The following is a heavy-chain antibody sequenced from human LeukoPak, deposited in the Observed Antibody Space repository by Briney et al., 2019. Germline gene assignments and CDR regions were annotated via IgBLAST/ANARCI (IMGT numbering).Heavy chain of an antibody. Sequence: SETLSLTCTVSGGSISSSSYYWGWIRQPPGKGLEWIGSIYYSGSTYYNPSLKSRVTISVDTSKNQFSLKLSSVTAADTAVYYCARLLTGGATAKGSDYWGQGTLVTVSP. J-gene: IGHJ4*02. CDR1: GGSISSSSYY. D-gene: IGHD1-26*01. V-gene: IGHV4-39*01. CDR2: IYYSGST. CDR3: ARLLTGGATAKGSDY.